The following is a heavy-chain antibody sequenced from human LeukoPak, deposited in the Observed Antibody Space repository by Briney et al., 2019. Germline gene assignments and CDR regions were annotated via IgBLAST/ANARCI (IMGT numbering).Heavy chain of an antibody. J-gene: IGHJ6*03. Sequence: RGSLRLSCVGSGFTFSNYYMYWVRHAPGKGPVWVSRIKNAGDDPIYADSVKGRFTISRDKAKNTVYLQMNSLRAEDTAVYYCARGGYGHNMDVWGEGTTVTVSS. CDR2: IKNAGDDP. CDR1: GFTFSNYY. D-gene: IGHD3-10*01. CDR3: ARGGYGHNMDV. V-gene: IGHV3-74*01.